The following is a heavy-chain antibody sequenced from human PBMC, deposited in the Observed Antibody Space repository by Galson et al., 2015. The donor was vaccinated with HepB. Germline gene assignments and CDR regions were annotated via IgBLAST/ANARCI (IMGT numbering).Heavy chain of an antibody. D-gene: IGHD2-15*01. Sequence: SLRLSCAASGFSFNIYNMNWVRQAPGKGLEWVSSISRSSGDISYTDSVRGRFTISRDNANNSLYLQMNSPRVEDTAVYYCARGGGYCSAWGQGTLVTVSS. CDR3: ARGGGYCSA. CDR1: GFSFNIYN. J-gene: IGHJ5*02. CDR2: ISRSSGDI. V-gene: IGHV3-21*01.